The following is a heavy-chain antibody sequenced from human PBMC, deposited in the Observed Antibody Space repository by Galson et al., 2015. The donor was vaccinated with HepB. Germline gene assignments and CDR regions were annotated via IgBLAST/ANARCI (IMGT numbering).Heavy chain of an antibody. Sequence: SLRLSCAAYGFTFSDYYMTWIRQAPGKGLEWLSYISSDGATIYYADSVRGRFTIPRDNARYSLYLQMNSLRAEDTALYYCARAALGWFDPWGQGTPVTVSS. CDR3: ARAALGWFDP. CDR2: ISSDGATI. CDR1: GFTFSDYY. J-gene: IGHJ5*02. V-gene: IGHV3-11*01. D-gene: IGHD6-25*01.